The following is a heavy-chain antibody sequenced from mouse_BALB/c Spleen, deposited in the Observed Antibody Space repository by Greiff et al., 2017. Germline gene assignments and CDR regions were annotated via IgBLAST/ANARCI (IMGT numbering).Heavy chain of an antibody. CDR2: IWAGGST. J-gene: IGHJ4*01. Sequence: VHLVESGPGLVAPSQSLSITCTVSGFSLTSYGVHWVRQPPGKGLEWLGVIWAGGSTNYNSALMSRLSISKDNSKSQVFLKMNSLQTDDTAMYYCARSYGSSYYAMDYWGQGTSVTVSS. V-gene: IGHV2-9*02. D-gene: IGHD1-1*01. CDR1: GFSLTSYG. CDR3: ARSYGSSYYAMDY.